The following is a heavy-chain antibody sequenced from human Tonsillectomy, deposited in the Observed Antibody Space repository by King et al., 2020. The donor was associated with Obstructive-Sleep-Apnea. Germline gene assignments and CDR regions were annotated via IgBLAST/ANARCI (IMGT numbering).Heavy chain of an antibody. CDR2: ISWNSGSI. D-gene: IGHD2-2*01. Sequence: VQLVQSGGGLVQPGRSLRLSCAASGFTFDDYAMHWVRQAPGKGLEWVSGISWNSGSIGYADSVKGRFTISRDNAKNSLYVQMNSLRGEDTALYYCAKPRAWGVPAAGQYYFDYWGQGTQVTVSP. CDR1: GFTFDDYA. V-gene: IGHV3-9*01. CDR3: AKPRAWGVPAAGQYYFDY. J-gene: IGHJ4*02.